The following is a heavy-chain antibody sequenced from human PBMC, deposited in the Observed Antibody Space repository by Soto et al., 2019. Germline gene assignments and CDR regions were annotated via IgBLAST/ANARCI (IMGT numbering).Heavy chain of an antibody. CDR1: GGSISSSSYY. V-gene: IGHV4-39*01. Sequence: PSETLSLTCTVSGGSISSSSYYWGWIRQPPGKGLEWIGSIYYSGSTYYNPSLKSRVTISVDTSKNQFSLKLSSVTAADTAVYYCARTYLEAAGITSGLYYFDYWGQGTLVTVSS. CDR3: ARTYLEAAGITSGLYYFDY. CDR2: IYYSGST. J-gene: IGHJ4*02. D-gene: IGHD6-13*01.